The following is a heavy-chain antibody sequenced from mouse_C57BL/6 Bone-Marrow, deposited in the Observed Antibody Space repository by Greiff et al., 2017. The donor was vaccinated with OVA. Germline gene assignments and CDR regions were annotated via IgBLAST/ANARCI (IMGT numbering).Heavy chain of an antibody. J-gene: IGHJ2*01. D-gene: IGHD2-2*01. CDR1: GYTFTSYW. CDR2: IYPGSGST. CDR3: ARVIYYGYDAGFAY. V-gene: IGHV1-55*01. Sequence: QVQLQQPGAELVKPGASVKMSCKASGYTFTSYWITWVKQRPGQGLEWIGDIYPGSGSTNYNEKFKSKATLPVDTSSSTAYMQLSSLTSEDSAVYYCARVIYYGYDAGFAYWGQGTTLTVSS.